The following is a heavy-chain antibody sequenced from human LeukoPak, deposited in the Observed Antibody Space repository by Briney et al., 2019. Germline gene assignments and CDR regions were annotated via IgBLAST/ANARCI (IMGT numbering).Heavy chain of an antibody. CDR1: GGSISSYY. CDR3: AREKVDTAMAFDY. J-gene: IGHJ4*02. D-gene: IGHD5-18*01. V-gene: IGHV4-59*01. CDR2: IYYSGST. Sequence: SETLSLTCTVSGGSISSYYWSWIRQPPGKGLEWIGYIYYSGSTNYNPSLKSRVTISVDTSKNQFSLKLSSVTAADTAVYYCAREKVDTAMAFDYWGQGTLVTVFS.